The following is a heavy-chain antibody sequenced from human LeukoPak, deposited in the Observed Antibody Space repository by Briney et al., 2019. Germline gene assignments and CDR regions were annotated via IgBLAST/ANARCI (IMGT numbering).Heavy chain of an antibody. CDR3: ARDNTYMFDY. V-gene: IGHV3-74*01. CDR1: GFSFSSYW. J-gene: IGHJ4*02. CDR2: INTDGRTT. D-gene: IGHD2-2*02. Sequence: PGGSLRLCCAASGFSFSSYWMNWVRQAPGKGLVWVAHINTDGRTTTYADSVKGRFTVARDNAKNTLYLEMNRLRAEDTAVYYCARDNTYMFDYWGQGTQVTVSS.